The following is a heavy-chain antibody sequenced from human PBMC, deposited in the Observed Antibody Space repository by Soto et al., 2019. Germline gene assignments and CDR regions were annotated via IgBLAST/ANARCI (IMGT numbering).Heavy chain of an antibody. CDR3: AKDLLYSDGWYRPPAY. Sequence: EVQLLESGGGLVQPGGSLRLSCAASGFTFSTYEMSWVRQAPGKGLEWVSVISGSGDSTYYADSVKGRFTISRDNXKXXLYLQMNRLRVEDTAVYYCAKDLLYSDGWYRPPAYWGQGTLVTVSS. J-gene: IGHJ4*02. D-gene: IGHD6-19*01. V-gene: IGHV3-23*01. CDR1: GFTFSTYE. CDR2: ISGSGDST.